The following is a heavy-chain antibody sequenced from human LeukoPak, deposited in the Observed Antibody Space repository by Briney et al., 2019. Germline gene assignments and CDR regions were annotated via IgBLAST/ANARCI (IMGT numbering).Heavy chain of an antibody. D-gene: IGHD6-13*01. CDR3: AREGRQQLVLVDP. Sequence: KPSETLSLPCAVSGYSISSGYYWGWVRPPPGEGVEWIGSIYHSGSTYYNPSLKSRVTISVDTSKNQFSLKLSSVTAADTAVYYCAREGRQQLVLVDPWGQGTLVSVSS. J-gene: IGHJ5*02. CDR2: IYHSGST. CDR1: GYSISSGYY. V-gene: IGHV4-38-2*02.